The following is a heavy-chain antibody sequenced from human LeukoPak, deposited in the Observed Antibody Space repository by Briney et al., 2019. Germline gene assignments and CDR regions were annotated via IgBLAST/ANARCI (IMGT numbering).Heavy chain of an antibody. CDR3: ARQQAGGYCSSTSCYATDY. V-gene: IGHV4-39*01. J-gene: IGHJ4*02. D-gene: IGHD2-2*01. Sequence: SETLSLTCTVSGGSISSSSYDWGWIRQPPGKGVEWIGSIYYSGSTYYNPSLNSRVTISVDTSKNQFSLKLSSVTAADTAVYYCARQQAGGYCSSTSCYATDYWGQGTLVTVSS. CDR2: IYYSGST. CDR1: GGSISSSSYD.